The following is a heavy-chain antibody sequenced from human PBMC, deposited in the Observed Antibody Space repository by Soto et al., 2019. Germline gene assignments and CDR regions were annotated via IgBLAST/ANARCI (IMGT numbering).Heavy chain of an antibody. J-gene: IGHJ5*02. CDR3: ARSTTARRGNWFDP. CDR2: IYHSGST. D-gene: IGHD4-4*01. Sequence: SETLSLTCAVSGGSISSGGYSWSWIRQPPGKGLEWIGYIYHSGSTHYNPSLKSRVTISVDRSKNQFSLKLSSVTAADTAVYYCARSTTARRGNWFDPWGQGTLVTVSS. V-gene: IGHV4-30-2*01. CDR1: GGSISSGGYS.